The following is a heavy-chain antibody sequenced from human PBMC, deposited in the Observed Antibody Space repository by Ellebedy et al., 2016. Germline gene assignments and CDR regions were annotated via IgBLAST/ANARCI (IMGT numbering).Heavy chain of an antibody. J-gene: IGHJ5*02. Sequence: ASVKVSCXASGYTFTRHDINWVRQATGQGLEWMGWMNPKSGNIGYAQKFQGRVTMTRNTSTSTAYMELSSLKSEDTAIYYCARDVMMPGVMGGWFNPWGQGTLVTVSS. CDR3: ARDVMMPGVMGGWFNP. V-gene: IGHV1-8*01. D-gene: IGHD1-26*01. CDR2: MNPKSGNI. CDR1: GYTFTRHD.